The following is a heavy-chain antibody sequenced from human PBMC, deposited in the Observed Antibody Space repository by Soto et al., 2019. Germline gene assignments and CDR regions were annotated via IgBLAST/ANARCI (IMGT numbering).Heavy chain of an antibody. J-gene: IGHJ3*02. Sequence: PGGSLRLSCAASGFTFSSHTMHWVRQAPGKGLEYVSTVSSNGGSTYYADSVRGRFTISRDNSKDTLYLQMGSLRAEDMAVYYCARGLGTSCYNAFDIWGQGTMVTVSS. CDR2: VSSNGGST. D-gene: IGHD6-13*01. CDR1: GFTFSSHT. V-gene: IGHV3-64*02. CDR3: ARGLGTSCYNAFDI.